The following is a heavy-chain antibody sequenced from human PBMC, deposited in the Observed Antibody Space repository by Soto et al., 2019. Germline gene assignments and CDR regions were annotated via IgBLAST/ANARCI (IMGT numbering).Heavy chain of an antibody. CDR3: AKDFVGGWLRYHDAFDI. CDR2: ISYDGSNK. CDR1: GFTFSSYG. V-gene: IGHV3-30*18. D-gene: IGHD5-12*01. Sequence: GGSLRLSCAASGFTFSSYGMHWVRQAPGKGLEWVAVISYDGSNKYYADSVKGRFTISRDNSKNTLYLQMNSLRAEDTAVYYCAKDFVGGWLRYHDAFDIWGQGTMVTVSS. J-gene: IGHJ3*02.